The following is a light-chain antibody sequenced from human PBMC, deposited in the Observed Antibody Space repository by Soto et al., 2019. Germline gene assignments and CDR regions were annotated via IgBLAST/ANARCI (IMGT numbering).Light chain of an antibody. Sequence: DIQMTQSPSTLSASVGARVPITCRASQSISSWLAWYQQKPGKAPKLLIYDASSLESGVPSRFSGSGSGTEFTLTISSLQPDDFATYYCQQYNSYSLTFGQGTKVDIK. CDR2: DAS. CDR1: QSISSW. J-gene: IGKJ1*01. V-gene: IGKV1-5*01. CDR3: QQYNSYSLT.